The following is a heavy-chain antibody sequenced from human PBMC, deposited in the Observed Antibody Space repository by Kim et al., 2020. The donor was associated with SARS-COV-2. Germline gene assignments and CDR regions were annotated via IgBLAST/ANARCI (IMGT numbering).Heavy chain of an antibody. CDR1: GFTFSSYA. Sequence: GGSLRLSCAASGFTFSSYAMHWVRQAPGKGLEWVAVISYDGSNKYYADSVKGRFTISRDNSKNTLYLQMNSLRAEDTAVYYCARDSGYGFRPTRAGWPVQGAFDYWGQGTLVTVSS. J-gene: IGHJ4*02. V-gene: IGHV3-30-3*01. D-gene: IGHD3-10*01. CDR3: ARDSGYGFRPTRAGWPVQGAFDY. CDR2: ISYDGSNK.